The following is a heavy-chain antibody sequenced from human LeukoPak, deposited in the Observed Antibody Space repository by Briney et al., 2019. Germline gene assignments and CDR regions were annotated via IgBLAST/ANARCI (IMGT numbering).Heavy chain of an antibody. CDR3: ARALVEGTTRTDS. CDR1: GYTFTGYY. Sequence: ASVKVSCKSAGYTFTGYYMHWVRQAPGQGLEWMGWINPNSGGTNYAQKFQVRVTMTRDTSISTAYMELSRLRSDATAVYYCARALVEGTTRTDSWGQGNLVTVSS. J-gene: IGHJ4*02. V-gene: IGHV1-2*02. CDR2: INPNSGGT. D-gene: IGHD4-17*01.